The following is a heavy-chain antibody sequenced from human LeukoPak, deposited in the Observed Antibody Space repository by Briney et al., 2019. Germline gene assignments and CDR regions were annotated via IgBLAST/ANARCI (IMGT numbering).Heavy chain of an antibody. Sequence: GRSLRLSCAASKLTFSGYTMHWVRQAPGKGLDWVAVISYDGRNKYYGDSVKGRFTISRDNSKNTLYLQMNSLRPEDTAIYYCARESRDTAMATDYWGQGTLVTVSS. D-gene: IGHD5-18*01. V-gene: IGHV3-30*04. J-gene: IGHJ4*02. CDR1: KLTFSGYT. CDR3: ARESRDTAMATDY. CDR2: ISYDGRNK.